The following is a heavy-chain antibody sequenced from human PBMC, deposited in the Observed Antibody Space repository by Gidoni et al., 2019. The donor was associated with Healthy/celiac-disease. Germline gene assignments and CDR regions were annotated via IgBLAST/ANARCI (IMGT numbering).Heavy chain of an antibody. D-gene: IGHD2-15*01. Sequence: QVQLVQSGAEVKKPGASVKVACKASGYTFTSYGISWVRQAPGQGLEWMGWISAYNGNTNYAQKLQGRVTMTTDTSTSTAYMELRSLRSDDTAVYYCARDRGIVVVVAGLREGMDVWGQGTTVTVSS. J-gene: IGHJ6*02. V-gene: IGHV1-18*01. CDR3: ARDRGIVVVVAGLREGMDV. CDR1: GYTFTSYG. CDR2: ISAYNGNT.